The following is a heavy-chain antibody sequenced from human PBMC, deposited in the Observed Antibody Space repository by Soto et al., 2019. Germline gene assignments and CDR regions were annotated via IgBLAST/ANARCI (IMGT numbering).Heavy chain of an antibody. D-gene: IGHD3-3*01. CDR3: SRSPEVGVRGGY. CDR2: ISTRSQYI. V-gene: IGHV3-21*01. Sequence: GGSLRLSCVGSGFTFSGYNINWVRQAPGKGLEWVSSISTRSQYIYQPVSMKGRFTISRDDAKNSVYLQMNSLRAEDTAVYYCSRSPEVGVRGGYWGQGTLVTVSS. J-gene: IGHJ4*02. CDR1: GFTFSGYN.